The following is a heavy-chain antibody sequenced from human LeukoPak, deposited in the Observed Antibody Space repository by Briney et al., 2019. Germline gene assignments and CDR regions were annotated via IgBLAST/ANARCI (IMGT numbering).Heavy chain of an antibody. CDR1: GGTFSSYA. J-gene: IGHJ4*02. V-gene: IGHV1-69*13. CDR3: ARASTGTTFFDY. CDR2: IIPIFGTA. D-gene: IGHD1-1*01. Sequence: SVKVSCKASGGTFSSYAISWVRQAPGQGLEWMGGIIPIFGTANYAQKFQGRVTITADESTSTAYMELRSLRSDDTAVYYCARASTGTTFFDYWGQGTLVTVSS.